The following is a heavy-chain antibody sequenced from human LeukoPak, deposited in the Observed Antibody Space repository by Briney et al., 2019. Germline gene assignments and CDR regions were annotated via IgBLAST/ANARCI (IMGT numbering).Heavy chain of an antibody. CDR3: ARGGYSYGY. CDR2: INHSGST. Sequence: SETLSLTCAVYGGSFRGYYWSWIRQPPGKGLEWIGEINHSGSTNYNPSLKSRVTISVDTSKNQFSLKLSSVTAADTAVYYCARGGYSYGYWGQGTLVTVSS. J-gene: IGHJ4*02. CDR1: GGSFRGYY. V-gene: IGHV4-34*01. D-gene: IGHD5-18*01.